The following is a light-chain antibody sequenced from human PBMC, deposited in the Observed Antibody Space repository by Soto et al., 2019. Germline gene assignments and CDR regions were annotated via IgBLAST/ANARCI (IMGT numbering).Light chain of an antibody. CDR3: QQYDNLPLLT. Sequence: DLQMTQSPSSLSASVGDRVTITCQASQDITNYLNWYQQKPGKAPKLLIYDASHLETGVPSRFSGSASGTDFTFTISSLQPEDFATYYCQQYDNLPLLTFGGGTRVEIK. J-gene: IGKJ4*01. CDR1: QDITNY. V-gene: IGKV1-33*01. CDR2: DAS.